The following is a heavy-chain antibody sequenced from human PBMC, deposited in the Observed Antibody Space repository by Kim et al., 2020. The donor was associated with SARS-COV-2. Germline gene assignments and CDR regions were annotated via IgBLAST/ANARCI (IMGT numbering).Heavy chain of an antibody. D-gene: IGHD3-22*01. CDR1: GFTFSSYS. CDR3: ARDWEPIHNEDYYDSSGTFDY. CDR2: ISSSSSTI. Sequence: GGSLRLSCAASGFTFSSYSMNWVRQAPGKGLEWVSYISSSSSTIYYADSVKGRFTISRDNAKNSLYLQMNSLRDEDTAVYYCARDWEPIHNEDYYDSSGTFDYWGQGTLVTVSS. J-gene: IGHJ4*02. V-gene: IGHV3-48*02.